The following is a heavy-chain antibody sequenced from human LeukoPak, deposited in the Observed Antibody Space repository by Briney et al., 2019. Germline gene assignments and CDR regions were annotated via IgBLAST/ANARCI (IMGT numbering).Heavy chain of an antibody. CDR2: IYRSGTT. CDR3: ARTYYDILTGYYYYMDV. J-gene: IGHJ6*03. CDR1: GGSISNDNW. V-gene: IGHV4-4*02. Sequence: SETLSLTCAVSGGSISNDNWWSWVRQPPGKGLEWIGEIYRSGTTNYNPSLKSRVTISVDTSKNQFSLKLSSVTAADTAVYYCARTYYDILTGYYYYMDVWGKGTTVTVSS. D-gene: IGHD3-9*01.